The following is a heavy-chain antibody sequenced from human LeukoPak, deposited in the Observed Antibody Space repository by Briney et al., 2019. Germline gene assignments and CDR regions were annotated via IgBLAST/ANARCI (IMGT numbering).Heavy chain of an antibody. V-gene: IGHV4-4*07. J-gene: IGHJ4*02. CDR2: IYTSGST. CDR1: GGSISGYY. D-gene: IGHD5-24*01. CDR3: ARDTVEMATTNDYYFDY. Sequence: PSETLSLTCTVSGGSISGYYWSWIRQPAGKGLEWIGRIYTSGSTNYNPSLKSRVTISVDTSKNQVSLKLSSVTAADTAVYYCARDTVEMATTNDYYFDYWGQGTLVTVSS.